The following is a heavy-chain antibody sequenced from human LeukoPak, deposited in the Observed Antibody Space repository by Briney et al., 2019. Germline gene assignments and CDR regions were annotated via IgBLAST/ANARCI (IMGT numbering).Heavy chain of an antibody. CDR3: ARLYGAGDHDAFDI. V-gene: IGHV4-59*01. Sequence: SETLSLTCTVSGGSTSSYYWSWIRQPPGKGLEWIGYIYYSGSTNYNPSLKSRVTISVDTSKNQFSLKLSSVTAADTAVYYCARLYGAGDHDAFDIWGQGTMVTISS. CDR2: IYYSGST. CDR1: GGSTSSYY. D-gene: IGHD4/OR15-4a*01. J-gene: IGHJ3*02.